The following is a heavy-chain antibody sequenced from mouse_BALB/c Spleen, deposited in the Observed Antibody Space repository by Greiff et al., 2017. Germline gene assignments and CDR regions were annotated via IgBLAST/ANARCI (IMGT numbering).Heavy chain of an antibody. CDR1: GFTFSNYW. Sequence: EVKLMESGGGLVQPGGSMKLSCVASGFTFSNYWMTWVRQSPEKGLEWVAEISFKSNNYETHYAESVKWRFTISRADSKSSVYLQINNLRAEDTCIYYCTGSYGSSYPWFEYWGQGTLVTVSA. D-gene: IGHD1-1*01. CDR2: ISFKSNNYET. V-gene: IGHV6-6*02. CDR3: TGSYGSSYPWFEY. J-gene: IGHJ3*01.